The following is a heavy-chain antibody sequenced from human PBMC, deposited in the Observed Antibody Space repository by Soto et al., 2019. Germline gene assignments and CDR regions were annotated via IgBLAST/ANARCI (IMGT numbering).Heavy chain of an antibody. J-gene: IGHJ6*03. CDR1: GYTFTSYY. CDR3: ARPGIAAAGGHEDLFYYYYYMDV. CDR2: VNASGGST. V-gene: IGHV1-46*03. Sequence: QVQLVQSGAEVKKPGASVKVSCKASGYTFTSYYMHWVRQAPGQGLEWMAIVNASGGSTSYAQKFQGRVPATSEPSTCTVYMELSSVRAEDTAVYSCARPGIAAAGGHEDLFYYYYYMDVGGKGTTVTVSS. D-gene: IGHD6-13*01.